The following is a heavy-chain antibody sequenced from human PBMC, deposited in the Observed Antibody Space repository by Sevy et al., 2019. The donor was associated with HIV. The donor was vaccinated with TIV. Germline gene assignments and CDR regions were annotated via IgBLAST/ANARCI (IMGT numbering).Heavy chain of an antibody. CDR2: IYFTGYT. J-gene: IGHJ4*02. Sequence: SETLSLTCTVSGASVRDGSYYWTWIRQPPGKGLEWIGYIYFTGYTNYKPSLKSRVTISVDTSKNQFSLKMRSVTAADTALYYCAKDMGLRPIAFDYWGQGTLVTVSS. CDR1: GASVRDGSYY. D-gene: IGHD4-17*01. CDR3: AKDMGLRPIAFDY. V-gene: IGHV4-61*01.